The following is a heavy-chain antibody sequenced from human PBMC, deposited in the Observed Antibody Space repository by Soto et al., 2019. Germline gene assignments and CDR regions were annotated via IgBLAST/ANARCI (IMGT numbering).Heavy chain of an antibody. CDR3: AQGYDSCPN. CDR1: GFTFSDSA. D-gene: IGHD3-22*01. CDR2: IRSRGNRYAT. V-gene: IGHV3-73*01. Sequence: EVQLVESGGGLVQSGGSLKLTCAASGFTFSDSAMHWVRQAPGKGLEWLGRIRSRGNRYATAYAASMQGRITISRDDSKNTAYREMNSLKAEDTAVYYCAQGYDSCPNWGQGTLVTVSS. J-gene: IGHJ4*02.